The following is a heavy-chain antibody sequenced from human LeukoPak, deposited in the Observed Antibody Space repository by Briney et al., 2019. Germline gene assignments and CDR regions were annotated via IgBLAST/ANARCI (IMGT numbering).Heavy chain of an antibody. CDR2: IYYSGST. CDR3: ARGMGGGNWPFDY. V-gene: IGHV4-59*01. J-gene: IGHJ4*02. CDR1: GGSISSYY. Sequence: PSETLSLTCTVSGGSISSYYWSWIRQPPGKGLEWIGYIYYSGSTNYNPSLKSRVTISVDTSKNQFSLKLSSVTAADTAVYYCARGMGGGNWPFDYWGQGTLVTVSS. D-gene: IGHD4-23*01.